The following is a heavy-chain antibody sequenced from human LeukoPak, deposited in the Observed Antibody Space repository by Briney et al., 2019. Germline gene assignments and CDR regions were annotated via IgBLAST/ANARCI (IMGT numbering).Heavy chain of an antibody. CDR2: ISGSGGST. J-gene: IGHJ4*02. Sequence: GGSLRLSCAASGFTFGSYAMSWVRQAPRKGLDWVSSISGSGGSTSYADSVKGRFTISRDNSKNTLYLQMNSLRAEDTAVYYCATRDYCGGDCYSLTTRFDYWGQGDLVTVSS. CDR1: GFTFGSYA. D-gene: IGHD2-21*02. CDR3: ATRDYCGGDCYSLTTRFDY. V-gene: IGHV3-23*01.